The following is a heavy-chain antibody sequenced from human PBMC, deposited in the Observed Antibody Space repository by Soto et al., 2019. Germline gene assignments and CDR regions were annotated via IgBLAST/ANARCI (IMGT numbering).Heavy chain of an antibody. V-gene: IGHV1-46*01. CDR2: INPSGGST. D-gene: IGHD3-10*01. CDR3: ARGGSAGGYYYYYYGMDV. J-gene: IGHJ6*02. Sequence: ASVKVSCKASGYTFTSCYMHWVRQAPGQGLEWMGIINPSGGSTSYAQKFQGRVTMTRDTSTSTVYMELSSLRSEDTAVYYCARGGSAGGYYYYYYGMDVWGQGTTVTVSS. CDR1: GYTFTSCY.